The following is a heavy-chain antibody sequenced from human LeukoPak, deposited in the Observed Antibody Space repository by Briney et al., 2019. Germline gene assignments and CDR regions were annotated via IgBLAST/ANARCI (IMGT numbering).Heavy chain of an antibody. Sequence: GGSLRLSCAASGFTFSSYGVSWVRQAPGKGLEWVSAISGSGGSTYYADSVKGRFTISRDNSKNTLYLQMNSLTAEDTAIYYCAKATGTLGNWGRRTLVTVSS. V-gene: IGHV3-23*01. CDR1: GFTFSSYG. J-gene: IGHJ4*02. CDR3: AKATGTLGN. CDR2: ISGSGGST. D-gene: IGHD1-1*01.